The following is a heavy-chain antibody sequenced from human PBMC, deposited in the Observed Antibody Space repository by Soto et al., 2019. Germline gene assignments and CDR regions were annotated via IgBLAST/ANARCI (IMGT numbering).Heavy chain of an antibody. CDR2: ISGSDNNT. J-gene: IGHJ6*02. V-gene: IGHV3-23*01. CDR3: APMGV. CDR1: GFTFSSYA. Sequence: EVQLLESGGGLVQPGGSLRLSCAASGFTFSSYAMSWVRQAPGKGLEWVSAISGSDNNTYYADSVKGRFTISRDNSKNTLYLQMSSRRADATAVYYCAPMGVWGQGTTVTVSS.